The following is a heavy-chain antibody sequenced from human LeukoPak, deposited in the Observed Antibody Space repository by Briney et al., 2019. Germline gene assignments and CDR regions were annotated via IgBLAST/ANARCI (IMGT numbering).Heavy chain of an antibody. V-gene: IGHV3-15*04. Sequence: GGSLRLSCAGSGFTFRSYGMHWVRQAPGKGLEWVGRIASKAGGGTADYAAPVKGRFIISRDDSENTVYVQMNSLKTEDTAVYYCTTAASGSYLYYYYYGMDVWGQGTTVTVSS. J-gene: IGHJ6*02. CDR1: GFTFRSYG. CDR2: IASKAGGGTA. D-gene: IGHD1-26*01. CDR3: TTAASGSYLYYYYYGMDV.